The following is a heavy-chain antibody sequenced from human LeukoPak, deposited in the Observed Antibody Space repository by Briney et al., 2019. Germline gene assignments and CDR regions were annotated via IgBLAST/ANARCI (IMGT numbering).Heavy chain of an antibody. CDR1: GFTFSSYS. V-gene: IGHV3-48*04. D-gene: IGHD3-22*01. CDR3: ARAVYYYDSSGQEASDI. Sequence: GGSLRLSCAASGFTFSSYSMNWVRQAPGKGLEWVSYISSSSSTIYYADSVKGRFTISRDNAKNSLYLQMNSLRAEDTAVYYCARAVYYYDSSGQEASDIWGQGTMVTVSS. J-gene: IGHJ3*02. CDR2: ISSSSSTI.